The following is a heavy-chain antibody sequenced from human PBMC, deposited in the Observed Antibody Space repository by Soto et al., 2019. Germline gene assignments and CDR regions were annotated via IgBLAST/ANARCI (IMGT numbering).Heavy chain of an antibody. CDR3: ASDSSWAARQYFDY. CDR1: GYTFTSYG. CDR2: ISAYNGNT. Sequence: PVASVKVSCKASGYTFTSYGISWVRQAPGQGLEWMGWISAYNGNTNYAQKLQGRVTMTTDTSTSTAYMELRSLRSDGTAVYYCASDSSWAARQYFDYWGQGTLVTVSS. J-gene: IGHJ4*02. V-gene: IGHV1-18*01. D-gene: IGHD6-6*01.